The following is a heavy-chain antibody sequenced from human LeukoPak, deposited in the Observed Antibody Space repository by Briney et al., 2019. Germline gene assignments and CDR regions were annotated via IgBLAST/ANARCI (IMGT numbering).Heavy chain of an antibody. J-gene: IGHJ4*02. D-gene: IGHD3-22*01. CDR1: GFTFSNYG. CDR2: IRYDGSDK. V-gene: IGHV3-30*02. Sequence: GGSLRLSCAASGFTFSNYGMHWVRQAPGQGLEWVAFIRYDGSDKFYADSVRGRFTISRDYSKNTLFLQMNSLRTEDTAVYYCAKESESYDSSGSTFDYWGQGTLVTVSS. CDR3: AKESESYDSSGSTFDY.